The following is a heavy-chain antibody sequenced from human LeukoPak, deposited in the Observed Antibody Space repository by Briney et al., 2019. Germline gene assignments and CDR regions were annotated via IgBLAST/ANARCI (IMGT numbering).Heavy chain of an antibody. D-gene: IGHD1-26*01. J-gene: IGHJ4*02. CDR2: INPYSGGT. CDR3: ARSSWDPSLYFDY. Sequence: GASVKVSCKASGYTFTDYYMHWVRQAPGQGLEWMGWINPYSGGTNYAQKFQGRVAMTRDTSISTAYMELSSLRSDDTAVFYCARSSWDPSLYFDYWGQGTLVTVSS. V-gene: IGHV1-2*02. CDR1: GYTFTDYY.